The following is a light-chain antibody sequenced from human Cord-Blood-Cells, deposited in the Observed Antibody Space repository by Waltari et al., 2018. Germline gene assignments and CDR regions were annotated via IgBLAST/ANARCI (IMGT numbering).Light chain of an antibody. V-gene: IGLV2-14*01. J-gene: IGLJ1*01. CDR3: SSYTSSSTPYV. CDR2: DVS. Sequence: QSALTQPASVSGSPGQSITISCTGTSSDVGGYNYVSWYQQHPGKAPKPMIYDVSNRPSGVSNRFSGSKYGNTASLTISGLQAEDEADYYCSSYTSSSTPYVFGTGTKVTVL. CDR1: SSDVGGYNY.